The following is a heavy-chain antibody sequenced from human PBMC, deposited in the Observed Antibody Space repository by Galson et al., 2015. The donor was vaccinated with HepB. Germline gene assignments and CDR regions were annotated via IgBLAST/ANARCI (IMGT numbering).Heavy chain of an antibody. V-gene: IGHV3-49*03. CDR1: GFTFGDYA. CDR2: IRSKAYGGTT. CDR3: SRAPWSGTYHQTFDY. J-gene: IGHJ4*02. Sequence: SLRLSCAASGFTFGDYAMSWFRQAPGKGLEWVGSIRSKAYGGTTEYATSVKGRFAVSRDDSKSITYLQMNSLKSEDTAVYYCSRAPWSGTYHQTFDYWGQGTLVTVSS. D-gene: IGHD1-26*01.